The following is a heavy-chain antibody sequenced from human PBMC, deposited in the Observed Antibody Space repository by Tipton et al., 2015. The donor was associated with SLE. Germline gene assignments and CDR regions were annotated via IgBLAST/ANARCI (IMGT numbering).Heavy chain of an antibody. CDR2: IYSDGNT. D-gene: IGHD3-10*01. V-gene: IGHV3-23*03. CDR3: AKNKGTY. J-gene: IGHJ4*02. Sequence: SLRLSCAASGFTFSSHTMSWVRQAPGKGLEWVSVIYSDGNTDYGDSVKGRFTVSRDNYRNTLYLQMDYLSAEDTAVYYCAKNKGTYWGQGTLVTVSS. CDR1: GFTFSSHT.